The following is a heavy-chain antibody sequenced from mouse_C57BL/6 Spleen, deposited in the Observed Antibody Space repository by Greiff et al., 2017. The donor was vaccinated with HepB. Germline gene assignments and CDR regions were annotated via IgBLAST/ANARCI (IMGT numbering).Heavy chain of an antibody. J-gene: IGHJ3*01. D-gene: IGHD2-3*01. CDR1: GYTFTDYY. V-gene: IGHV1-26*01. CDR2: INPNNGGT. CDR3: ARDGYLPFAY. Sequence: EVQLQQSGPELVKPGASVKISCKASGYTFTDYYMNWVKQSHGKSLEWIGDINPNNGGTSYNQKFKGKATLTVDKSSSTAYMELRSLTSEDSAVYYCARDGYLPFAYWGQGTLVTVSA.